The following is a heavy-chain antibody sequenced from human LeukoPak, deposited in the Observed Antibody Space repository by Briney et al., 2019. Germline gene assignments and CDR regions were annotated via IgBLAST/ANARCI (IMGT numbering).Heavy chain of an antibody. D-gene: IGHD6-19*01. CDR3: AREEYRYSSGWYFHFDY. CDR2: IIPIFGTA. J-gene: IGHJ4*02. V-gene: IGHV1-69*05. CDR1: GGTFSSYA. Sequence: ASLKVSCKASGGTFSSYAISWVRQAPGQGLEWMGSIIPIFGTANYAQKFQGRVTITTDESTSTHYMELSSLRSEDTAVYYCAREEYRYSSGWYFHFDYWGQGTLVTVSS.